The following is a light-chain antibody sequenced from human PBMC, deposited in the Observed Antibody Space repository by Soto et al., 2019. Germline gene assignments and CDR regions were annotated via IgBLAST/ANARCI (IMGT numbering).Light chain of an antibody. V-gene: IGLV1-47*02. Sequence: QSVLTQPPSASGTPGQRVTISCSGSSSNIGSNYVYWYQQLPGTAPKLLIYSNNQPPSGVPDRFSGSKSGTSASLAISGLRSEDEADYYCAAWDDSLSGRYVFGTGTKLTVL. CDR1: SSNIGSNY. J-gene: IGLJ1*01. CDR2: SNN. CDR3: AAWDDSLSGRYV.